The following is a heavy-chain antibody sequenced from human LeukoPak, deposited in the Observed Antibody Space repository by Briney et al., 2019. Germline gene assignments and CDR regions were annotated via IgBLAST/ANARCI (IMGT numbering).Heavy chain of an antibody. D-gene: IGHD3-10*01. CDR3: ARAFQQSGAFDI. CDR1: GDSISTSSYY. V-gene: IGHV4-39*07. Sequence: SETLSLTCSVSGDSISTSSYYWGWIRQPPGKGLEWIGTIYYSGSTNYNPSLKSRVTISVDTSKNQFSLKLSSVTAADTAVYYCARAFQQSGAFDIWGQGTMVTVSS. CDR2: IYYSGST. J-gene: IGHJ3*02.